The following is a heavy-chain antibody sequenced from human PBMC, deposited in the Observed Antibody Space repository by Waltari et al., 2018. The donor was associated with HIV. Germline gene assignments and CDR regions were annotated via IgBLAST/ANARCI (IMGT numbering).Heavy chain of an antibody. CDR2: IKSKRDTYAR. V-gene: IGHV3-73*02. CDR1: GFTFDGST. Sequence: SGGIAVRPGGSLNVSCTASGFTFDGSTLHWVRQLSGRGLEWIGHIKSKRDTYARSYSPSLRGRFTIYRDDLTNTVSLHMNSMKNEDTAIYYCTRVFQSLNGYLDGWGCCALVSV. J-gene: IGHJ2*01. CDR3: TRVFQSLNGYLDG.